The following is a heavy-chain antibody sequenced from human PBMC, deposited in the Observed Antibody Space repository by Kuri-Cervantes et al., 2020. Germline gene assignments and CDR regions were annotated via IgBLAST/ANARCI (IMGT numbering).Heavy chain of an antibody. Sequence: GGSLRLSCAASGFTFSSYWMSWVRQAPGKGLEWVANIKQDGSEKYYVDSVKGRFTISRDNAKNSLYLQMNSLRAEDTAVYYCARDKSPGELLRPFDYWGQGTLVTVSS. CDR2: IKQDGSEK. CDR1: GFTFSSYW. D-gene: IGHD1-26*01. J-gene: IGHJ4*02. V-gene: IGHV3-7*01. CDR3: ARDKSPGELLRPFDY.